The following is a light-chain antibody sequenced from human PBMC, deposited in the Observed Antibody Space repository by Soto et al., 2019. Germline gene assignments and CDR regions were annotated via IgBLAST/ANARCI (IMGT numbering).Light chain of an antibody. CDR2: GAS. CDR1: QSVGRNF. Sequence: EIVLTQSPGTLSLSPGERATLSCRASQSVGRNFLAWYQQKPGQAPRLLIHGASTRAYGIPSRFSGSGSGTDFIFTISRLEPEDFAVYYCQQYANSPLTFGGGTKVDIK. CDR3: QQYANSPLT. J-gene: IGKJ4*01. V-gene: IGKV3-20*01.